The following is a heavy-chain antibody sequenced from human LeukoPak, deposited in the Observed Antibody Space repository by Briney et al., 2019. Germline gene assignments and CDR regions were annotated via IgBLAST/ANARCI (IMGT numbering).Heavy chain of an antibody. V-gene: IGHV3-49*03. J-gene: IGHJ6*02. D-gene: IGHD3-9*01. CDR1: GFTFGDYA. Sequence: PGGSLRLSCTASGFTFGDYAMSWFRQAPGKGLEWVGFIRSKAYGGTTEYAASVKGRFTISRDDSKSIAYLQMNSLKTEDTAVYYCTRVLLRYFDWLLGIYGMDVWGQGTTVTVSS. CDR3: TRVLLRYFDWLLGIYGMDV. CDR2: IRSKAYGGTT.